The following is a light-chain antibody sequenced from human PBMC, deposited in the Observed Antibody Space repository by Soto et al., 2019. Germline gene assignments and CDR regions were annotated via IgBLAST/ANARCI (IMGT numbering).Light chain of an antibody. CDR3: QQRSNWWT. Sequence: EIVLTQSPATLSLSPGERATLSCRASQSVSSYLAWYQQKPGQAPRLLIYDASNRGTGIPARFSGSGSGTDFTLTISSLEPEDFAVYYCQQRSNWWTF. CDR2: DAS. J-gene: IGKJ1*01. CDR1: QSVSSY. V-gene: IGKV3-11*01.